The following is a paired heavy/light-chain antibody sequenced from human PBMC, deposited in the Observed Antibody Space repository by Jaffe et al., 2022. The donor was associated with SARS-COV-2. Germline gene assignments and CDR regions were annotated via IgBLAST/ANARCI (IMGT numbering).Light chain of an antibody. V-gene: IGKV2-28*01. CDR3: MQPLQIPIT. CDR2: LGS. J-gene: IGKJ5*01. Sequence: DIVMTQSPLSLPVTPGEPAAISCRSSQSLLHSNGYNYLAWYLQKPGQSPQLLIYLGSNRASGVPDRFSGSGSGTDFTLKISRVETEDVGIYYCMQPLQIPITFGQGTRLEIK. CDR1: QSLLHSNGYNY.
Heavy chain of an antibody. CDR1: GFTFSSYW. Sequence: EVQLVESGGDLVQPGGSLRLNCVGFGFTFSSYWMNWVRLAPGKGLEWVAQIKTDGSATNYVDSVKGRFIISRDNAKNSVFLQMNSLRAEDTAVYYCAKGENGAFDVWGQGTMVTVSS. CDR2: IKTDGSAT. CDR3: AKGENGAFDV. V-gene: IGHV3-7*01. J-gene: IGHJ3*01.